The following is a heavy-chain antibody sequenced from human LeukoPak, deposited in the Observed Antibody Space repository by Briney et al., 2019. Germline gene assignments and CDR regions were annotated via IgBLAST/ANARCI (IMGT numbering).Heavy chain of an antibody. CDR1: GFTFSSYG. CDR2: ISYDGSNK. CDR3: AKDRYSSSWEGFDP. D-gene: IGHD6-13*01. Sequence: GGSLRLSCAASGFTFSSYGMHWVRQAPGKGLEWVAVISYDGSNKCYADSVKGRFNISRDNSKNTLYLQMNSLRAEDTAVYYCAKDRYSSSWEGFDPWGQGTLVTVSS. J-gene: IGHJ5*02. V-gene: IGHV3-30*18.